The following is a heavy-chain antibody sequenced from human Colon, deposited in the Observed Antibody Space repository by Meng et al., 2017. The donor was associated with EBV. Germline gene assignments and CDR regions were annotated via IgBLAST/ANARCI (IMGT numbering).Heavy chain of an antibody. V-gene: IGHV1-3*04. CDR3: ARAHGGVCGGDCWIIDC. J-gene: IGHJ4*02. CDR1: GYTFTDNA. CDR2: INTGNSNT. D-gene: IGHD2-21*02. Sequence: QGQAVQSGGEVKKPGASVKVSCKAFGYTFTDNAVHWVRQAPGQRLEWLGHINTGNSNTRYSQKFQGRVTITKDTSASTAYMELSSLRSEDTAVYYCARAHGGVCGGDCWIIDCWGQGTLVTVSS.